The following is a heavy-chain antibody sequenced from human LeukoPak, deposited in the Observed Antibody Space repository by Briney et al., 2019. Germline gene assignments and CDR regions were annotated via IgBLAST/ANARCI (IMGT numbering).Heavy chain of an antibody. Sequence: PGGSLRLSCAASGFTFSSYAMSWVRQAPGKGLEWVSAISGSGGSTYYADSVKGRFTISRDNSKNTLYLQMNSLSAEDTAVYYCAKESRMVRGVIVDYWGQGTLVTVSS. CDR2: ISGSGGST. J-gene: IGHJ4*02. V-gene: IGHV3-23*01. CDR1: GFTFSSYA. CDR3: AKESRMVRGVIVDY. D-gene: IGHD3-10*01.